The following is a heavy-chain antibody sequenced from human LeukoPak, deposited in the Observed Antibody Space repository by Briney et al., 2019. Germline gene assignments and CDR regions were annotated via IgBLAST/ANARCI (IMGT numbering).Heavy chain of an antibody. J-gene: IGHJ6*03. V-gene: IGHV3-49*04. CDR2: IRSKAYGGTT. Sequence: HPGGSLRLSCTASGFTFGDYAMSWVRQAPGKGLEWVGFIRSKAYGGTTEYAASVKGRFTISRDDSKSIAYLQMNSLKTEDTAVYYCTRDSWLHSKIGAEYYYYMDVWGKGTTVTVSS. CDR1: GFTFGDYA. CDR3: TRDSWLHSKIGAEYYYYMDV. D-gene: IGHD5-24*01.